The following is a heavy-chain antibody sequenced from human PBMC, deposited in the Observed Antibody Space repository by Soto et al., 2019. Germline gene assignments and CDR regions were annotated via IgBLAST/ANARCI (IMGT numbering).Heavy chain of an antibody. Sequence: PSETLSLTCTVSGDSVSSNYWSWIRQPAGKGLEWIGRIYSSGSTNYNPALKSRVTMSVDTSKNQFSLKLSSVTAADTAVYYCARVGSSLFGDWFDPWGQGTLVTVSS. D-gene: IGHD6-13*01. J-gene: IGHJ5*02. CDR3: ARVGSSLFGDWFDP. CDR1: GDSVSSNY. CDR2: IYSSGST. V-gene: IGHV4-4*07.